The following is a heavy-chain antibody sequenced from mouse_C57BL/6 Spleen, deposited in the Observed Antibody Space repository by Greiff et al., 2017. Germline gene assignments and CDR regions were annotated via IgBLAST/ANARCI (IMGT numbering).Heavy chain of an antibody. J-gene: IGHJ2*01. Sequence: QVHVKQPGAELVKPGASVKLSCKASGYTFTSYWMHWVKQRPGRGLEWIGRIDPNSGGTKYNEKFKSKATLTVDKPSSTAYMQLSSLTSEDSAVYYCARRLLRGDYFDYWGQGTTLTVSS. D-gene: IGHD1-1*01. V-gene: IGHV1-72*01. CDR2: IDPNSGGT. CDR1: GYTFTSYW. CDR3: ARRLLRGDYFDY.